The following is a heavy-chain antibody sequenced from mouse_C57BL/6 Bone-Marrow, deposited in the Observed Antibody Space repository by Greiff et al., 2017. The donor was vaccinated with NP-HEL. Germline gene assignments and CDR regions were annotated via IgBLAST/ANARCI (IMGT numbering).Heavy chain of an antibody. CDR2: ISYDGSN. J-gene: IGHJ2*01. Sequence: EVKLLESGPGLVKPSQSLSLSCSVTGYSITSGYYWNWIRRLPGNQLEWVGSISYDGSNNYSPSLKNRISITRDTSKNQFFLKLNSVTAEDTATYYCARAYGNYLDYWGQGTTLTVSS. CDR1: GYSITSGYY. D-gene: IGHD2-10*02. V-gene: IGHV3-6*01. CDR3: ARAYGNYLDY.